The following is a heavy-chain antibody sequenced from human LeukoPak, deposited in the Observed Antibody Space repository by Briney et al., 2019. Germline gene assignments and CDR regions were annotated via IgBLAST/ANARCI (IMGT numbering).Heavy chain of an antibody. D-gene: IGHD4-17*01. Sequence: SETLSLTCTVSGDSISSYYWSWIRQPPRKGLEWMGYINYSGNTNYNPSLKSRVTISVDKSKNQFSLRLTSVTAADTAVYYCAREGRQDYVYFDCWGQGTLVTVSS. CDR2: INYSGNT. CDR1: GDSISSYY. CDR3: AREGRQDYVYFDC. V-gene: IGHV4-59*01. J-gene: IGHJ4*02.